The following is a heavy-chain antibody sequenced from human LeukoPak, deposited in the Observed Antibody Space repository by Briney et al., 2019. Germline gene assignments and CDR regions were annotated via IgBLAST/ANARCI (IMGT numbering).Heavy chain of an antibody. J-gene: IGHJ4*02. CDR2: INWNSGRV. V-gene: IGHV3-20*04. CDR1: GFNFDDYG. CDR3: ARDSTYGWSFFDY. D-gene: IGHD3-10*01. Sequence: PGGSLRLSCAASGFNFDDYGMMWVRQAPGKGLEWVSAINWNSGRVSYADSVKGRFTISRDNAKNSLHLQMNSLRAEDTALYYCARDSTYGWSFFDYWGQGTLVTVSS.